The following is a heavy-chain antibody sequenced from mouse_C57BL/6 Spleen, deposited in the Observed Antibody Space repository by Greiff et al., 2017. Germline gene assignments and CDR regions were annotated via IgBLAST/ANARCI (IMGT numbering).Heavy chain of an antibody. CDR2: INPNNGGT. Sequence: EVQGVESGPELVKPGASVKMSCKASGYTFTDYNMHWVKQSHGKSLEWIGYINPNNGGTSYNQKFKGKATLTVNKSSSTAYMELRSLTSEDSAVYYCARGNNYYGWYFDVWGTGTTVTVSS. CDR3: ARGNNYYGWYFDV. D-gene: IGHD1-1*01. CDR1: GYTFTDYN. J-gene: IGHJ1*03. V-gene: IGHV1-22*01.